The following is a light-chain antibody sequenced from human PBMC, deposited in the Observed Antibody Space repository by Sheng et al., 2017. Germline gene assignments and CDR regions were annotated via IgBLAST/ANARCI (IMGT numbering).Light chain of an antibody. CDR2: GAA. J-gene: IGKJ1*01. Sequence: EIVLTQSPATLSLSPGERATLSCRASQSVSSSRLAWYQQTPGQAPRLLILGAANRATGIPDRFSGSGSATDFTLTINRLEAEDFAVYYCQQYGDLPWTFGQG. V-gene: IGKV3-20*01. CDR1: QSVSSSR. CDR3: QQYGDLPWT.